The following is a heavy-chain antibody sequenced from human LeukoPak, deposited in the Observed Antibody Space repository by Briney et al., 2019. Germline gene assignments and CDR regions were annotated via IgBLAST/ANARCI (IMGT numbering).Heavy chain of an antibody. Sequence: SGGSLRLSCAASGFSFSYYWMHWVRHGSGKGPVWVSRIIGDGTRTDYADSVKGRFTISRDNAKSTLYLQMNSLTVEDTAVYYCLRVDDTNGHNWFDPWGQGTLVTVSS. CDR1: GFSFSYYW. J-gene: IGHJ5*02. V-gene: IGHV3-74*01. CDR3: LRVDDTNGHNWFDP. D-gene: IGHD2-8*01. CDR2: IIGDGTRT.